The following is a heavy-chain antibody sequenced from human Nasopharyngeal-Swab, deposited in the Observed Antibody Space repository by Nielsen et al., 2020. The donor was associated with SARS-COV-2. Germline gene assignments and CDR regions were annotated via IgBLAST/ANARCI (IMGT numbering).Heavy chain of an antibody. CDR3: ARGFHYYDSSANDAFDI. CDR1: GGSISSGGYY. Sequence: SETLSLTCTVSGGSISSGGYYWSWIRQPAGKGLEWIGRIYTSGSTNYNPSLKSRVTISVDTSKNQFSLKLSSVTAADTAVYYCARGFHYYDSSANDAFDIWGQGTMVTVSS. D-gene: IGHD3-22*01. CDR2: IYTSGST. J-gene: IGHJ3*02. V-gene: IGHV4-61*02.